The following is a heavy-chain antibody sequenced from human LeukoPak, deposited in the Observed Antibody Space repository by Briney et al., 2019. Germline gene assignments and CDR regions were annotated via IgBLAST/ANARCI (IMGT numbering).Heavy chain of an antibody. CDR1: GFTFSSYE. CDR3: ARCGYYGSGAYDY. V-gene: IGHV3-48*03. D-gene: IGHD3-10*01. CDR2: ISSSGSTI. J-gene: IGHJ4*02. Sequence: GGSLRLSCAASGFTFSSYEMNWVRQAPGKGLEWVSYISSSGSTIYYADSAKGRFTISRDNAKNSLYLQMNSLRAEDTAVYYCARCGYYGSGAYDYWGQGTLVTVSS.